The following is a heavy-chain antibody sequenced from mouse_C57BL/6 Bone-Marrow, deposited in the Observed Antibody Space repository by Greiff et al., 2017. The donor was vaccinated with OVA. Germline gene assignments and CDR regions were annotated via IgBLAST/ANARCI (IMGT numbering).Heavy chain of an antibody. D-gene: IGHD2-3*01. CDR3: ARQIYDGYPYYFDY. CDR2: ISSGGSYT. J-gene: IGHJ2*01. CDR1: GFTFSSYG. V-gene: IGHV5-6*01. Sequence: EVMLVESGGDLVKPGGSLKLSCAASGFTFSSYGMSWVRPTPDKRLEWVATISSGGSYTDYPDSVKGRFTISRDNAKNTLYLQMSSLKSEDTAMYYCARQIYDGYPYYFDYWGQGTTLTVSS.